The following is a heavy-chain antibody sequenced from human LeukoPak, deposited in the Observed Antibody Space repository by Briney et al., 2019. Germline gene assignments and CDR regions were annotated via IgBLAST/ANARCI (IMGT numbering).Heavy chain of an antibody. D-gene: IGHD3-10*01. V-gene: IGHV3-23*01. CDR2: ISGSGGST. J-gene: IGHJ4*02. Sequence: PGGTLRLSCAASGFTFSSYAMNWVRQAPGKGLEWVSVISGSGGSTYYADSVKGRFTISRDNSKNTLYLQMNSLRAEDTAVYYCARETGGSGSYYKMGYFDYWGQGTLVTVSS. CDR3: ARETGGSGSYYKMGYFDY. CDR1: GFTFSSYA.